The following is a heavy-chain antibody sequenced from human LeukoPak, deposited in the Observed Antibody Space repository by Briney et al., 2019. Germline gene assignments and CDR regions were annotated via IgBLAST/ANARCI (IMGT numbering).Heavy chain of an antibody. CDR2: IKNDGNT. Sequence: GGSLTLSCAASGFTFSSYWMHWIRQAPGKGLVWVSRIKNDGNTNYADSVKGRFTISRDNAKNTVSLQLNSLRAEDTGVYYCARAPSESGGYYPEYFRHWGQGTLVTVSS. V-gene: IGHV3-74*01. D-gene: IGHD3-22*01. CDR1: GFTFSSYW. CDR3: ARAPSESGGYYPEYFRH. J-gene: IGHJ1*01.